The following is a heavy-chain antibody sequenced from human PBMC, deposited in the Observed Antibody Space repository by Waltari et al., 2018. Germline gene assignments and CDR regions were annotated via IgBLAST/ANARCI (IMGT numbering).Heavy chain of an antibody. J-gene: IGHJ6*02. D-gene: IGHD2-2*02. CDR2: IKQDGSEK. CDR1: GFTFSSYW. Sequence: EVQLVESGGGLVQPGGSLRLSCAASGFTFSSYWMSWVRQAPGKGLEWVANIKQDGSEKYYVDSVKGRFTISRDNAKNSLYLQMNSLRAEDMAVYYCARVRIVVVPAAIRGMDVWGQGTTVTVSS. V-gene: IGHV3-7*01. CDR3: ARVRIVVVPAAIRGMDV.